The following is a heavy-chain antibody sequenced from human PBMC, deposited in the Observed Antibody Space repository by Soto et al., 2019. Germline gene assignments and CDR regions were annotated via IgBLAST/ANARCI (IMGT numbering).Heavy chain of an antibody. D-gene: IGHD3-10*01. J-gene: IGHJ5*02. Sequence: QVQLVQSGAEVKKPGASVKVSCKASGYTFTNYGISWVRQAPGQGLEWMGWTNTYNGNTNHAQKLQGRVTMTTDTSTSKAYMELRSLRSDDTAVYYCARGVGSVTYYNQYNGFDPWGQGTLVTVSS. CDR3: ARGVGSVTYYNQYNGFDP. CDR2: TNTYNGNT. CDR1: GYTFTNYG. V-gene: IGHV1-18*01.